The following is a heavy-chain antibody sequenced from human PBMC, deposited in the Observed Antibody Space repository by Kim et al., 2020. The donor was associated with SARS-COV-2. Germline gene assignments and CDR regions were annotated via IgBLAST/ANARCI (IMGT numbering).Heavy chain of an antibody. CDR2: ISSSGSTI. V-gene: IGHV3-48*03. D-gene: IGHD6-6*01. Sequence: GGSLRLSCAASGFTFSSYEMNWVRQAPGKGLEWVSYISSSGSTIYYADSVKGRFTISRDNAKNSLYLQMNSLRAEDTAVYYCARERIAARRYYYGMDVWGQGTTVTVSS. CDR1: GFTFSSYE. J-gene: IGHJ6*02. CDR3: ARERIAARRYYYGMDV.